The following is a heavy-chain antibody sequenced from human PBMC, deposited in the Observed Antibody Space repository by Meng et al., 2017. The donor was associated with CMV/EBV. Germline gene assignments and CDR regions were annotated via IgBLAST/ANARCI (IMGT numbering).Heavy chain of an antibody. D-gene: IGHD5-18*01. Sequence: GESLKISCAACGFTFSSYDMHWVRQATGKGLEWVSVIYSGGSSTYYADSVKGRFTISRDNSKNTLYLQMNSLRAEDTAVYYCAKGGEGYSYGYDYWGQGTLVTVSS. J-gene: IGHJ4*02. CDR2: IYSGGSST. V-gene: IGHV3-23*03. CDR3: AKGGEGYSYGYDY. CDR1: GFTFSSYD.